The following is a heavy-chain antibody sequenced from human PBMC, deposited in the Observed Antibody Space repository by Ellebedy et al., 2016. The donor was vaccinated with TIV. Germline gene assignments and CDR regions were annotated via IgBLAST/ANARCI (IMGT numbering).Heavy chain of an antibody. J-gene: IGHJ4*02. CDR1: GGSFSGYY. CDR3: ARGGGATLDY. Sequence: MPSETLSLTCAVYGGSFSGYYWSWIRQPPGKGLEWIGEINHSGSTNYNPSLKSRVTISVDTSKNQFSLKLNSVTAADTAVYYCARGGGATLDYWGQGNLVTVSS. D-gene: IGHD1-26*01. CDR2: INHSGST. V-gene: IGHV4-34*01.